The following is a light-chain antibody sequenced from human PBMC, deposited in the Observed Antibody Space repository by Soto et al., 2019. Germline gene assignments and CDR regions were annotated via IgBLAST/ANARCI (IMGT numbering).Light chain of an antibody. J-gene: IGKJ4*01. Sequence: DIVMTQSPDSLAVSLGERATINCKSSQSVLYSSDNKNYLAWYQQKPGQPPKLLIYSASTRESGVPDRFSGSGSGTDFTLTISSLQAEDVAVYYCQQYYITPLTFGGGTKVDIK. CDR3: QQYYITPLT. CDR1: QSVLYSSDNKNY. CDR2: SAS. V-gene: IGKV4-1*01.